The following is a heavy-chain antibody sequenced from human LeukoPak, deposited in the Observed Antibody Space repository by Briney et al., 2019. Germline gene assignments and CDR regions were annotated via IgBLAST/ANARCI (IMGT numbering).Heavy chain of an antibody. CDR1: GGSISSGGYY. D-gene: IGHD3-16*01. CDR2: IYYSGST. V-gene: IGHV4-31*03. J-gene: IGHJ5*02. CDR3: ARGGYDYVWGSYWP. Sequence: PSQTLSLTCTVSGGSISSGGYYWSWIRQHPGKGLEWIGYIYYSGSTYYNPSLKSRVTISVDTSKNQFSLKLSSVTAADTAVYYCARGGYDYVWGSYWPWGQGTLVTVSS.